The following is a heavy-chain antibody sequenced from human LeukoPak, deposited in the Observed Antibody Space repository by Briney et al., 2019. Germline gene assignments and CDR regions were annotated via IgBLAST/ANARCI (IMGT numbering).Heavy chain of an antibody. CDR1: GGTFSSYA. D-gene: IGHD3-22*01. J-gene: IGHJ4*02. CDR2: IITIFGTA. Sequence: SVKVSCKASGGTFSSYAISWVRQAPGQGLEWMGGIITIFGTAKYAQKFQGRVTITADESTSTAYMELNSLRSEDTAVYYCAKEGGDYYDSSGYYRGLLDYWGPGTLVTVSS. CDR3: AKEGGDYYDSSGYYRGLLDY. V-gene: IGHV1-69*13.